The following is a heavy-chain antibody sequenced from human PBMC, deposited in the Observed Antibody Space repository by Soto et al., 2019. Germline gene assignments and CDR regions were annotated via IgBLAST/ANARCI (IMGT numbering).Heavy chain of an antibody. D-gene: IGHD3-3*01. CDR3: AREFNSEYWNGYSSQGYFDN. V-gene: IGHV4-61*08. Sequence: EALSVTCTDSRGSVSGRAYYWSWIRQSPGKGLEWIGYIFHSGSTKYNPSLKSRATISVDTSTNQFSLKLTSVTAADTAVYYCAREFNSEYWNGYSSQGYFDNWGQGTQVTVSS. J-gene: IGHJ4*02. CDR1: RGSVSGRAYY. CDR2: IFHSGST.